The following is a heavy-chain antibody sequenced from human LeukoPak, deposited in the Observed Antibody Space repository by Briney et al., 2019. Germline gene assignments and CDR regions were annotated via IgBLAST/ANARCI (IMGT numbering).Heavy chain of an antibody. CDR3: ARDLGQLRYFDWFDY. CDR1: GFTFSSYD. V-gene: IGHV3-13*05. Sequence: PGGSLRLSCTASGFTFSSYDMHWLRQDKGKGLEWVSAISTAGDPYYLGSVKGQFTISRDNAKNSLYLQMNSLRDEDTAVCYCARDLGQLRYFDWFDYWGQGTLVTVSS. D-gene: IGHD3-9*01. CDR2: ISTAGDP. J-gene: IGHJ4*02.